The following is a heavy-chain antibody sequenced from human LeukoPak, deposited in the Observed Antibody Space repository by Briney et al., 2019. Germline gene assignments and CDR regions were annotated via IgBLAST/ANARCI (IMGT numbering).Heavy chain of an antibody. J-gene: IGHJ4*02. CDR3: ARCIAHDY. Sequence: SETLSLTCTVSGVSISIYYGNWLRQPPGKGLEWIGYIYTSGSTKYNPSLKSRVTISVNPSKNPFSLKLTSVTAADTVVYDWARCIAHDYWGQGTLVTVSS. CDR2: IYTSGST. V-gene: IGHV4-4*09. D-gene: IGHD2-8*01. CDR1: GVSISIYY.